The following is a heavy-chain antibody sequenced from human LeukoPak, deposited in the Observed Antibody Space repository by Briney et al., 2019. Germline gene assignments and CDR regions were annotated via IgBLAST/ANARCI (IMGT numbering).Heavy chain of an antibody. CDR3: AREIAPYSSSWYGEEWFDP. D-gene: IGHD6-13*01. J-gene: IGHJ5*02. Sequence: GGSLRLSCAASGFTFSSYAMPWVRQAPGKGLEWVAVISYDGSNKYYADSVKGRFTISRDNSKNTLYLQMNSLRAEDTAVYYGAREIAPYSSSWYGEEWFDPWGQGTLVTVSS. V-gene: IGHV3-30*04. CDR1: GFTFSSYA. CDR2: ISYDGSNK.